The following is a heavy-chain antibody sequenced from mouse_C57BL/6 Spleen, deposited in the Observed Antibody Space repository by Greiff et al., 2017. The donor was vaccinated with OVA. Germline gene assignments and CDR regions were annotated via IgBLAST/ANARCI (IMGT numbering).Heavy chain of an antibody. J-gene: IGHJ3*01. CDR3: ARAFAY. Sequence: EVQLQQSGPELVKPGASVKISCKASGYSFTGYYMNWVKQSPEKSLEWIGEINPSTGGTTYNQKFKAKATLTVDKSSSTAYMQLKILTSEDSAVYYCARAFAYWGQGTLVTVSA. CDR1: GYSFTGYY. V-gene: IGHV1-42*01. CDR2: INPSTGGT.